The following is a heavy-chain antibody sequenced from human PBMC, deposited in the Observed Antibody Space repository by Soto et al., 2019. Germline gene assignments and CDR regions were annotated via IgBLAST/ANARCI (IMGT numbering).Heavy chain of an antibody. CDR3: ARLHGYSSGWYDY. J-gene: IGHJ4*02. CDR1: GYTFSSNG. Sequence: QVQLVQSGAEVKKPRASVKVSCKASGYTFSSNGVSWVRQAPGQGLEWMGWISTFNGNAHYAQKFQGRVTMTTDTSTNTAYMELTSLSSDDTVVYYCARLHGYSSGWYDYWGQGTLVTVSS. V-gene: IGHV1-18*04. CDR2: ISTFNGNA. D-gene: IGHD6-19*01.